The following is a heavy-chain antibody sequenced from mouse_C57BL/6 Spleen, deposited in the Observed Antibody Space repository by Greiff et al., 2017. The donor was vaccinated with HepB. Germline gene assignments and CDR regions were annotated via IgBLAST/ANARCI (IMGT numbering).Heavy chain of an antibody. CDR2: IYPGDGDT. D-gene: IGHD1-1*01. CDR3: ARFYYYGSSYGAMDC. J-gene: IGHJ4*01. Sequence: VQLQQSGAELVKPGASVKISCKASGYAFSSYWMNWVKQRPGKGLEWIGQIYPGDGDTNYNGKFKGKATLTADKSSSTAYMQLSSLTSEDSAVYFCARFYYYGSSYGAMDCWGQGTSVTVSS. V-gene: IGHV1-80*01. CDR1: GYAFSSYW.